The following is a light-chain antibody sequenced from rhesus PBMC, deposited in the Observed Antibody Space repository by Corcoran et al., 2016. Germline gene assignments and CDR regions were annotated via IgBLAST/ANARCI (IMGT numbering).Light chain of an antibody. CDR3: LQYSSSPYS. V-gene: IGKV1-22*01. Sequence: DIQMTQSPSSLSASVGDKVTITCRASQGISSWLAWYQQKPGNAPKLLIYKASSLQSGVPSRFRGSGSGTDFTLTISSLQPEDFATYYCLQYSSSPYSFGQGTKVEIK. J-gene: IGKJ2*01. CDR1: QGISSW. CDR2: KAS.